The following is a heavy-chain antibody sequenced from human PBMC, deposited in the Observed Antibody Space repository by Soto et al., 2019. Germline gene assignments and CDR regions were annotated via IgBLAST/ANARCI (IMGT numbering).Heavy chain of an antibody. J-gene: IGHJ4*02. CDR3: ARGSRGYYDSSGYFDY. Sequence: GGSLRLSCAASGFTFSSYSMNWVRQAPGKGLEWVSSISSSSSYIYYADSVKGRFTISRDNAKNSLYLQMNSLRAEDTAVYYCARGSRGYYDSSGYFDYWGQGTLVTVSS. CDR2: ISSSSSYI. V-gene: IGHV3-21*01. CDR1: GFTFSSYS. D-gene: IGHD3-22*01.